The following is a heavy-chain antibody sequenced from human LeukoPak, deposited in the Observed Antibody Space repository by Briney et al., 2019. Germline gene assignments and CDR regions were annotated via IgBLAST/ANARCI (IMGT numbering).Heavy chain of an antibody. CDR3: ARVDTAMGITWIDP. V-gene: IGHV6-1*01. Sequence: SQTLSLTCAISGDSVSSNSALWDWIRQSPSRGLEWLGRTYYRSKWYNDYAVSVKSRITINPDTSKNQFSLQLNSVTPEDTAVYYCARVDTAMGITWIDPWGQGTLVTVSS. J-gene: IGHJ5*02. CDR1: GDSVSSNSAL. D-gene: IGHD5-18*01. CDR2: TYYRSKWYN.